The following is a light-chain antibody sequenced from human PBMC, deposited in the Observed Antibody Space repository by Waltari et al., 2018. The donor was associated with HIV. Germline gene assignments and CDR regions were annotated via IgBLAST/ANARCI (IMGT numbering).Light chain of an antibody. CDR2: RAT. V-gene: IGKV4-1*01. CDR3: SQYYSPPT. J-gene: IGKJ5*01. CDR1: QSVLSTSDYVNY. Sequence: MVLTQSPDSLSVSLGERATIHCRSGQSVLSTSDYVNYFAWYRKQGGERPALLFFRATPRASGVPARFSASGSEAAFTLTSANVQAEAVALIFCSQYYSPPTFGRGTRLDI.